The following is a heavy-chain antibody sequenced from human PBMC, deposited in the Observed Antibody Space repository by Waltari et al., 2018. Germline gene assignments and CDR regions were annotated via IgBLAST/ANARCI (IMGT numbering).Heavy chain of an antibody. Sequence: QVQLQESGPGLVKPSEDLSLTCTVSGYSISSGYWWGWIRQPPGKGLEWIASIYYSGTIQYNPSLGSRATISADTSKNQFSLRLTSVTAADTAVYYCANNEWGLPVSWGQGTVATVSS. CDR3: ANNEWGLPVS. CDR2: IYYSGTI. V-gene: IGHV4-38-2*02. CDR1: GYSISSGYW. J-gene: IGHJ5*02. D-gene: IGHD1-26*01.